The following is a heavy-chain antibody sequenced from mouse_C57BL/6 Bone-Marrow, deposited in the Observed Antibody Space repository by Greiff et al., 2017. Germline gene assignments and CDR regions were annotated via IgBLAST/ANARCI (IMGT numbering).Heavy chain of an antibody. V-gene: IGHV1-69*01. D-gene: IGHD3-3*01. Sequence: VQLQQPGAELVMPGASVKLSCKASGYTFTSYWMHWVKQRPGQGLEWIGEIDPSDSYTNYNQTFKGKSTVTVDKSSSTAYMQLSSLTSEDSAGCYCAKWGVLQPVRDCWYFDVWGKGTTVTVSS. J-gene: IGHJ1*03. CDR2: IDPSDSYT. CDR1: GYTFTSYW. CDR3: AKWGVLQPVRDCWYFDV.